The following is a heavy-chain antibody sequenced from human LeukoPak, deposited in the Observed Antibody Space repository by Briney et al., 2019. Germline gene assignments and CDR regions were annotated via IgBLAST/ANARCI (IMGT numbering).Heavy chain of an antibody. D-gene: IGHD2-15*01. Sequence: PGGSLRLSCAASGFTFSSYGMSWVRQAPGKGLEWVSAISGSGGSTYYADSVKGRFTISRDNSKNTLYLQMNSLRAEDTAVYYCARENPGYCSGGSCYHFDYWGQGTLVTVSS. CDR1: GFTFSSYG. CDR2: ISGSGGST. V-gene: IGHV3-23*01. J-gene: IGHJ4*02. CDR3: ARENPGYCSGGSCYHFDY.